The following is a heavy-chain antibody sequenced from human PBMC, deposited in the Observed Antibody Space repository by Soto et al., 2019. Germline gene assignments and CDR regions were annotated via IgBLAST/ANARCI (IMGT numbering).Heavy chain of an antibody. J-gene: IGHJ4*02. CDR1: GFTFSNYA. CDR2: VSGSGGAA. D-gene: IGHD3-3*01. V-gene: IGHV3-23*01. CDR3: AKGWSSSAWDSHYFDS. Sequence: EVQLLESGGGLVQPGGSLRLSCAASGFTFSNYAMRWVRQAPGKGLKWVAAVSGSGGAAYYADSVKGRFTISRDNAKNTMSLAMNSLRADDSAVYYCAKGWSSSAWDSHYFDSWGQGIRVTVSS.